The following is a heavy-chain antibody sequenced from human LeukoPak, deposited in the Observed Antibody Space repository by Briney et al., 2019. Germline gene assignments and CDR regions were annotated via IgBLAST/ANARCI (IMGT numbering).Heavy chain of an antibody. D-gene: IGHD3-3*02. V-gene: IGHV3-11*01. J-gene: IGHJ4*02. CDR3: ARVLVVEGFDY. CDR1: GFTFSNYY. Sequence: GGSLRLSCAASGFTFSNYYMTWIRQAPGKGLECISYMSISSSTTYYADSLKGRFTISRDNAKDSLYLQMNSLRAEDTAVYYCARVLVVEGFDYWGQGTLVTVSS. CDR2: MSISSSTT.